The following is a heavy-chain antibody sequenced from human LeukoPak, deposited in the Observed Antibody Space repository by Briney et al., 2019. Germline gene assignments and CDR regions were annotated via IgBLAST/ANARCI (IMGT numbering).Heavy chain of an antibody. CDR3: ARDGSNWSNDYYHGVDV. CDR1: GDSINSLDL. V-gene: IGHV4-4*02. CDR2: MYLSGTT. J-gene: IGHJ6*02. D-gene: IGHD4-11*01. Sequence: SGTLSLTCTVSGDSINSLDLWSWVRQPPGKGLEWIGEMYLSGTTHSNPSVKSRVTISIDKSKNQFSLKLSSVTAADTAVYYCARDGSNWSNDYYHGVDVWGQGTTVTVSS.